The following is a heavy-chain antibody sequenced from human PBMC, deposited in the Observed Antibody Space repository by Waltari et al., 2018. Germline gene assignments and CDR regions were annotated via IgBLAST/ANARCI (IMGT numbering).Heavy chain of an antibody. J-gene: IGHJ4*02. CDR1: GFTFDDYA. Sequence: EVQLVESGGGLVQPGRSLRLSCAASGFTFDDYAMHWVRQAPGKGREGVSGINWKSGNIAYADAVKGRFTISRDNAKNSLYLQMNSLRAEDTALYYCAKDGGDGYNTRGFDYWGQGTLVTVSS. CDR2: INWKSGNI. V-gene: IGHV3-9*01. D-gene: IGHD3-16*01. CDR3: AKDGGDGYNTRGFDY.